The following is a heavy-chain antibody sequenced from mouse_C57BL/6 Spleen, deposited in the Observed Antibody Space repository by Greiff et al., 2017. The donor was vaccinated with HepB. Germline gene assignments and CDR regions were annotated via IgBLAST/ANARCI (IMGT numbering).Heavy chain of an antibody. D-gene: IGHD2-2*01. CDR2: ISSGSSTI. V-gene: IGHV5-17*01. J-gene: IGHJ2*01. Sequence: DVKLVESGGGLVKPGGSLKLSCAASGFTFSDYGMHWVRQAPEKGLEWVAYISSGSSTIYYADTVKGRFTISRDNAKNTLFLQMTSLRSEDTAMYYCAREGYGYEFDYWGQGTTLTVSS. CDR3: AREGYGYEFDY. CDR1: GFTFSDYG.